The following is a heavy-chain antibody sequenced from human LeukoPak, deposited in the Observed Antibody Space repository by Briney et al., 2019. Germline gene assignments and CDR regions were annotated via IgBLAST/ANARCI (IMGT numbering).Heavy chain of an antibody. CDR3: ARLVWLGESPGSWFDS. CDR1: GGSITSHF. J-gene: IGHJ5*01. Sequence: SETLSLTCSASGGSITSHFWSWIRQPPGKGLEWIGYIHYSGSTNYNPSLKSRVTISPDTSKNQLFLKLNSVTAADTAVYYCARLVWLGESPGSWFDSWGQGTLVTVSS. V-gene: IGHV4-59*11. D-gene: IGHD3-10*01. CDR2: IHYSGST.